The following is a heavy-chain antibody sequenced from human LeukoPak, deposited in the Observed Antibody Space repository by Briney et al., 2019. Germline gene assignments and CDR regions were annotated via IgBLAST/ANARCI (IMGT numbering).Heavy chain of an antibody. Sequence: GGPLRLSCAASGFTFSSYWRTWIRQAPGKGLKWVANIKQDGSEKYYVDSVKGRFTISRDNAKNSLYLQMNSLRAEDTAVYYCARDTGGGYSCYDCWGQGTLVTVSS. J-gene: IGHJ4*02. CDR1: GFTFSSYW. CDR3: ARDTGGGYSCYDC. D-gene: IGHD5-18*01. CDR2: IKQDGSEK. V-gene: IGHV3-7*01.